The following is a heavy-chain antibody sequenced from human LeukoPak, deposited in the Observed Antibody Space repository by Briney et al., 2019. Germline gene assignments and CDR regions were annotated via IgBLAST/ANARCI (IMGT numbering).Heavy chain of an antibody. CDR1: GYTFTGYY. V-gene: IGHV1-2*02. J-gene: IGHJ5*02. CDR3: ARRIPRAVAGGGGANWFDP. D-gene: IGHD6-19*01. CDR2: INPNSGGT. Sequence: GASVKVSCKASGYTFTGYYMHWVRQAPGQGLEWMGWINPNSGGTNYAQKFQGRVTMTRDTSISTAYMELSRLRSDDTAVYYCARRIPRAVAGGGGANWFDPWGQGTLVTVSS.